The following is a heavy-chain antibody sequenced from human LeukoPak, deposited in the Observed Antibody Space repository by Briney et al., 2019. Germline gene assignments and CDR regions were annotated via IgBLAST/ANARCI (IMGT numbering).Heavy chain of an antibody. CDR1: GGSISSYY. Sequence: PSETLSLTCTVSGGSISSYYWSWIRQPPGKGLEWIGYIYYSGSTNYNPSLKSRVTISVDTSKNQFSLKLSSVTAADTAVYYCARGHNYGDNTDWGQGTLVTVSS. D-gene: IGHD4-17*01. CDR2: IYYSGST. V-gene: IGHV4-59*01. J-gene: IGHJ4*02. CDR3: ARGHNYGDNTD.